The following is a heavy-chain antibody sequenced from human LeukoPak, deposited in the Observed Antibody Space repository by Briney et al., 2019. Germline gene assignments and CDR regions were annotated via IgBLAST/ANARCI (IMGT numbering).Heavy chain of an antibody. Sequence: GGSLRLSCVASGFTFSSYEVSWVRQAPGKGLEWVSYTSRSGNNKKYADSVKGRFTISRDNAKNSVSLQMNSLRAEDTAVYYCARVAIYDSSGYYPFDYWGQGTLVTVSS. CDR2: TSRSGNNK. J-gene: IGHJ4*02. CDR1: GFTFSSYE. V-gene: IGHV3-48*03. CDR3: ARVAIYDSSGYYPFDY. D-gene: IGHD3-22*01.